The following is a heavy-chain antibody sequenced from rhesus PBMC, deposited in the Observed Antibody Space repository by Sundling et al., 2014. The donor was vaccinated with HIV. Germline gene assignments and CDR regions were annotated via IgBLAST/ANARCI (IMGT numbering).Heavy chain of an antibody. Sequence: QVQLQESGPGLVKPSETLSLTCTVSGASISSYWWSWMRQPPGKGLEWIGEINGNSGSTNYNPSLKSRVTISRDTSKNQFSLRLSSVTAADTAVYYCARVEGFVWYFDLWGPGTPIIISS. CDR2: INGNSGST. V-gene: IGHV4-80*01. CDR1: GASISSYW. CDR3: ARVEGFVWYFDL. D-gene: IGHD3-22*01. J-gene: IGHJ2*01.